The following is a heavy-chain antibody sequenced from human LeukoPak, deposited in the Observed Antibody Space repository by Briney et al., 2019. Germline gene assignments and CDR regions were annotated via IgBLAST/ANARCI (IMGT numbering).Heavy chain of an antibody. D-gene: IGHD3-3*01. CDR1: GYTFTSYG. CDR2: ISAYNGNT. J-gene: IGHJ4*02. V-gene: IGHV1-18*01. Sequence: ASVKVSCKASGYTFTSYGISWVRQAPGQGLEWMGWISAYNGNTNYAQKLQGRVTMTTDTSTSTAYMELRSLRSEDTAVYYCARAVLVRSPFDNWGQGTLVTVSS. CDR3: ARAVLVRSPFDN.